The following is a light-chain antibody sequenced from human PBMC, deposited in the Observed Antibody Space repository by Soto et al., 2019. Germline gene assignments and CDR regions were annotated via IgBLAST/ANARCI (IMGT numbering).Light chain of an antibody. CDR1: QSVGKF. CDR3: QQYGNWPLT. Sequence: EIVLTQSPGTLSLSPGERASLSCRASQSVGKFLVWYQQNPGQAPSLLIYDTSNRATGIPARFSGSGSGTAFTLTISSLEPEDFAIYYCQQYGNWPLTFGGGTKVEIK. V-gene: IGKV3-11*01. J-gene: IGKJ4*01. CDR2: DTS.